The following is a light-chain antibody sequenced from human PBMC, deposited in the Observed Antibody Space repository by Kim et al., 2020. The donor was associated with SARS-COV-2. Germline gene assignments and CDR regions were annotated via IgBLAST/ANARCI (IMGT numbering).Light chain of an antibody. J-gene: IGLJ2*01. V-gene: IGLV6-57*04. CDR3: QSYNSSNVV. CDR2: EDD. Sequence: NFMLTQPHSVTESPGKTVTISCTRSSGSIDDNYVQWCQQRPGGAPTTVIYEDDQRPSGVPDRFSGSIDSSSNSASLTISGLKTEDEADYYCQSYNSSNVVFGGGTQLTVL. CDR1: SGSIDDNY.